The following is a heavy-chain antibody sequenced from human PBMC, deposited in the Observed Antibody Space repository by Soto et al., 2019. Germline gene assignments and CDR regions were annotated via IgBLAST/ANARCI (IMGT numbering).Heavy chain of an antibody. Sequence: QVQLVESGGGVVQPGRSLRLSCAASGFTFSSYGMHWVRQAPGKGLEWVAVISYDGSNKYYADSVKGRFTISRDNSKNWQYLQMNSRRAEDTAVYYCAKMGADIVVVPAAMLGVVWYYMDVWGKGTTVTVSS. V-gene: IGHV3-30*18. J-gene: IGHJ6*03. CDR2: ISYDGSNK. CDR3: AKMGADIVVVPAAMLGVVWYYMDV. CDR1: GFTFSSYG. D-gene: IGHD2-2*01.